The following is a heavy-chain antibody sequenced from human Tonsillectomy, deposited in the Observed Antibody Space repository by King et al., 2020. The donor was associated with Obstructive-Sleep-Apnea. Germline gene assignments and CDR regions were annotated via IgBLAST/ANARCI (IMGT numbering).Heavy chain of an antibody. CDR2: ISYDGSNK. Sequence: VQLVESGGGVVQPGRSLRLSCAASGFTFGSYAMHWVRQAPGKGLEWVAVISYDGSNKYYADSVKGRFTISRDNSKNTLYLQMNSLRAEDTAVYYCARDQGYYDSSGYGFDYWGQGTLVTVSS. J-gene: IGHJ4*02. V-gene: IGHV3-30*04. CDR1: GFTFGSYA. D-gene: IGHD3-22*01. CDR3: ARDQGYYDSSGYGFDY.